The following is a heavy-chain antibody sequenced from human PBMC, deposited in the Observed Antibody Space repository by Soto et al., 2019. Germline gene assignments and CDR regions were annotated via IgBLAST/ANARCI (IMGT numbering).Heavy chain of an antibody. CDR1: GFIFSDYY. J-gene: IGHJ4*02. D-gene: IGHD3-16*01. V-gene: IGHV3-11*01. CDR3: ARDFSKTTVGVVDS. Sequence: QVQLEESGVGLVKPGQSLRLSCATSGFIFSDYYMAWIRQAPGKGLEWIGYINNGGDIVHYSDAVRGRFRISRDNTKKSLYLQMTSLRAEDTAIYYCARDFSKTTVGVVDSWGQGALVTVSS. CDR2: INNGGDIV.